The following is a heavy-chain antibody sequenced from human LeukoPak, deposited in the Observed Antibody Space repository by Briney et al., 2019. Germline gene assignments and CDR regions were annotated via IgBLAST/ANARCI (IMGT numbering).Heavy chain of an antibody. V-gene: IGHV4-39*07. CDR3: ARGVPIAAAGEGYYMDV. CDR1: GGSISSSSYY. J-gene: IGHJ6*03. D-gene: IGHD6-13*01. CDR2: IYYSGST. Sequence: PSETLSLTCTVSGGSISSSSYYWGWIRQPPGKGLEWIGSIYYSGSTYYNPSLKSRVTISVDTSKNQFSLKLSSVTAADTAVYYCARGVPIAAAGEGYYMDVWGKGTTVTVSS.